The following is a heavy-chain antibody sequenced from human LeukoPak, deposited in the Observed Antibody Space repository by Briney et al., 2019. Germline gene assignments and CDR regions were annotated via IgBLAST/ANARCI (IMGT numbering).Heavy chain of an antibody. J-gene: IGHJ5*02. CDR1: GFTFSSYA. D-gene: IGHD2-15*01. V-gene: IGHV3-23*01. CDR3: AKGGYCSGGSCHTPADWFDP. CDR2: ISGSGGST. Sequence: GGSLRLSCAASGFTFSSYAMSWVRQAPGKGLDWVSAISGSGGSTYYADSVKGRFTISRDNSKNTLYLQMNSLRAEDTAVYYCAKGGYCSGGSCHTPADWFDPWGQGTLVTVSS.